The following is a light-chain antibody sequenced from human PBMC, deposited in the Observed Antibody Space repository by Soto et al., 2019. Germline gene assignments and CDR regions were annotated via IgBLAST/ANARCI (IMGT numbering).Light chain of an antibody. Sequence: EIVLTQSPATLSLSPGERATLSCRASQSVYTYLAWYQQKPGQAPRLLIYDASTRATGIPARFSGSGSGTDFTLTISSLDPEDFAVYYCQQRSNWPPLTFGGGTKVEIK. CDR1: QSVYTY. J-gene: IGKJ4*01. CDR2: DAS. CDR3: QQRSNWPPLT. V-gene: IGKV3-11*01.